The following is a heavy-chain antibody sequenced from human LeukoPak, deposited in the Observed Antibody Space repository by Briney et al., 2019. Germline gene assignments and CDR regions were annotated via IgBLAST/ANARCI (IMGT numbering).Heavy chain of an antibody. V-gene: IGHV4-39*01. D-gene: IGHD6-19*01. CDR1: GGSISSSSYY. CDR3: ASTNRIAVAGFDP. Sequence: PSETLSLTCTVSGGSISSSSYYWGWIRQPPGKGLEWIGSIYYSGSTYYNPFLKSRVTISVDTSKNQFSLKLSSVTAADTAVYYCASTNRIAVAGFDPWGQGTLVTVSS. J-gene: IGHJ5*02. CDR2: IYYSGST.